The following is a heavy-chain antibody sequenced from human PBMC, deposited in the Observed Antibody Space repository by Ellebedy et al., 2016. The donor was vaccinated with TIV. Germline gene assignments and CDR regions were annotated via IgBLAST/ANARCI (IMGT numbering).Heavy chain of an antibody. CDR3: ATSGAGVHFGY. Sequence: GESLKISCAASGFTFSSYSMNWVRQAPGKGLEWVSYISSSSGTIYYADSVKGRFTISRDNAKKSLYLQMNSLRAEDTAVYYCATSGAGVHFGYWGQGTLVTVSS. CDR2: ISSSSGTI. D-gene: IGHD6-19*01. V-gene: IGHV3-48*04. CDR1: GFTFSSYS. J-gene: IGHJ4*02.